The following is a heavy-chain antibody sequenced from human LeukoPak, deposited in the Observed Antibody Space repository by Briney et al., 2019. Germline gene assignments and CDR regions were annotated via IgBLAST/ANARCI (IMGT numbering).Heavy chain of an antibody. CDR2: INHSRST. CDR3: ARVGLWSPYYYDSSALQHTKPNYFDY. CDR1: GGSFSGYY. V-gene: IGHV4-34*01. J-gene: IGHJ4*02. D-gene: IGHD3-22*01. Sequence: PSETLSLTCAVYGGSFSGYYWSWIRQPPGKGLEWIGEINHSRSTNYNPSLKSRVTILVDTSKNQFSLKLSSVTAADTAVYYCARVGLWSPYYYDSSALQHTKPNYFDYWGQGTLVTVSS.